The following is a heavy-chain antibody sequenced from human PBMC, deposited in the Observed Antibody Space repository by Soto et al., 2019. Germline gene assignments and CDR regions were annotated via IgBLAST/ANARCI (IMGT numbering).Heavy chain of an antibody. D-gene: IGHD6-13*01. CDR3: AKASTWYPYFDY. J-gene: IGHJ4*02. V-gene: IGHV3-23*01. CDR2: ISGSGGHT. CDR1: GFTFNNYA. Sequence: EVQLLESGGGLVQPGGSLRLSCAASGFTFNNYAMSWVRQAPGKGLEWVSAISGSGGHTYYADSVKGRFTISRDKSKNTRYFQMNSLRAEDTAVYYCAKASTWYPYFDYWGQGTLVTVSS.